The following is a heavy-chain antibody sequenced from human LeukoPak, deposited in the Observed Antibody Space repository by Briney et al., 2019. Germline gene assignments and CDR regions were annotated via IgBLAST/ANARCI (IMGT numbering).Heavy chain of an antibody. D-gene: IGHD3-10*01. V-gene: IGHV3-21*01. J-gene: IGHJ4*02. CDR2: ISSSSSYI. CDR1: GFTFSSYS. Sequence: PGGSLRLSCAASGFTFSSYSMNWVRQAPGKGLKWVSSISSSSSYIYYADSVKGRFTISRDNAKNSLYLQMNSLRAEDTAVYYCARVKYYYGSGSLTTSYYFDYWGQGTLVTVSS. CDR3: ARVKYYYGSGSLTTSYYFDY.